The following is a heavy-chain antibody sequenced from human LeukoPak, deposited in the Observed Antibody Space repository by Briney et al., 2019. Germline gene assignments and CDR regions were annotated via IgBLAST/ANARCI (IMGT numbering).Heavy chain of an antibody. CDR2: IKSKSDGGTT. Sequence: GGSLRLSCAASGFIFSNAWMTWVRQAPGKGLEWVGHIKSKSDGGTTDYAAPVRGRFTISRDDSKNTLYLQVSSLKSEDAAVYYCTTVLNLWVGNAFAIWGQGTMVTVSS. CDR3: TTVLNLWVGNAFAI. CDR1: GFIFSNAW. D-gene: IGHD3-10*01. V-gene: IGHV3-15*01. J-gene: IGHJ3*02.